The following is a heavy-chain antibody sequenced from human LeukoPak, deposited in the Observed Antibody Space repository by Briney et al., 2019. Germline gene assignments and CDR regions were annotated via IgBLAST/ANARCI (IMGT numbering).Heavy chain of an antibody. Sequence: SETPSLTCSVSGGSISSGGHYWSWIRQHPGKGLEWIGYIYYSGSTYYNPSLKSRVTISLDTSKNQFSLNLSSVTAADTAVYYCARYFYDSSGYYLFDNWGQGTLVTVSS. CDR3: ARYFYDSSGYYLFDN. D-gene: IGHD3-22*01. CDR2: IYYSGST. V-gene: IGHV4-31*03. J-gene: IGHJ4*02. CDR1: GGSISSGGHY.